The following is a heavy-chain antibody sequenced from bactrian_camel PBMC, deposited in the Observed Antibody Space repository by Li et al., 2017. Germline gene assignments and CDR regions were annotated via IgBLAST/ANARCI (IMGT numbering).Heavy chain of an antibody. Sequence: QLVESGGQMVQAGGSLRLSCKATGVTFKNTPMAWYRQVKDEECECASRVNSDGRVYYLDSGRFALSFDFDGKTAYLQISNLKPEDTAVYYCAATPYDCASVFSEAGLMDYWGEGTQVTVS. CDR1: GVTFKNTP. D-gene: IGHD3*01. J-gene: IGHJ7*01. CDR2: VNSDGRV. V-gene: IGHV3S9*01.